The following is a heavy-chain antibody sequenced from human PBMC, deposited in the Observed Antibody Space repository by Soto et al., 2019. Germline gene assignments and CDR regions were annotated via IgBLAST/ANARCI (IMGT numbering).Heavy chain of an antibody. CDR3: ASPTYYYDSSGHQTNRGAFDI. CDR2: MNPNSGNT. V-gene: IGHV1-8*01. J-gene: IGHJ3*02. Sequence: GASVKVSCKASGYSFTSYDINWVRQATGQGLEWMGWMNPNSGNTGYAQKFQGRVTMTRNTSISTAYMELSSLRSEDTAVYYCASPTYYYDSSGHQTNRGAFDIWGQGTMVTVSS. CDR1: GYSFTSYD. D-gene: IGHD3-22*01.